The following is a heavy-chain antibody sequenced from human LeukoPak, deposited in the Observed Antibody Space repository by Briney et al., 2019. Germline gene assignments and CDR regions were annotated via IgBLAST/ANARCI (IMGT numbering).Heavy chain of an antibody. CDR1: GFTFSSYA. V-gene: IGHV3-23*01. CDR2: ISGSGGST. Sequence: QPGGSLRLSCAASGFTFSSYAMSWVRQAPGKGLEWVSAISGSGGSTYYADSVEGRFTISRDNSKNTLYLQMNSLRAEDTAVYYCARERVVVVAATVAPYYYGMDVWGQGTTVTVSS. CDR3: ARERVVVVAATVAPYYYGMDV. J-gene: IGHJ6*02. D-gene: IGHD2-15*01.